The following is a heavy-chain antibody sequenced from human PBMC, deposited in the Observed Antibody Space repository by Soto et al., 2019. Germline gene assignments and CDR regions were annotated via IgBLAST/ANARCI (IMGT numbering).Heavy chain of an antibody. D-gene: IGHD6-13*01. CDR2: MSGSGGTT. CDR3: AKYASGSWLLFDY. J-gene: IGHJ4*02. CDR1: GFMFSNYA. Sequence: EVQLLESGGGLVQSGGSLRLSCAASGFMFSNYAMSWVRQAPGKGLEWVSSMSGSGGTTYYADSVKGRFTISRDNSKNTLYLQMNNLRAEDTAVYFCAKYASGSWLLFDYWGQGTLVTVSS. V-gene: IGHV3-23*01.